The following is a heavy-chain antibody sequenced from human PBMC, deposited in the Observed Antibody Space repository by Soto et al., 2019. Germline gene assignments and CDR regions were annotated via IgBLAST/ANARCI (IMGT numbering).Heavy chain of an antibody. CDR2: ISAYNGNT. CDR1: GWTMTSYV. J-gene: IGHJ4*02. D-gene: IGHD3-3*01. Sequence: SLKGAWKAAGWTMTSYVISWLRKATEKGLEWMGWISAYNGNTNYAQKLQGRVTMTTDTSTSTAYMELRSLRSDDTAVYYCARDYISIFGVVTLLHYFDYWGRGTLVTVSS. CDR3: ARDYISIFGVVTLLHYFDY. V-gene: IGHV1-18*01.